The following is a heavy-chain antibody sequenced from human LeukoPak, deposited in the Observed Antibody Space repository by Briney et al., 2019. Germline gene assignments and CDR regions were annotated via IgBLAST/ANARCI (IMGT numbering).Heavy chain of an antibody. D-gene: IGHD5-18*01. CDR3: ARDAVDTANAV. CDR2: INSDGSIT. V-gene: IGHV3-74*01. Sequence: GGSLRLSCAASGFTFTTYWMHWVRQAPGKGLVWVSHINSDGSITSYADSVKGRFTISRDNAKNTLYMQMNSLRAEDTAVYYCARDAVDTANAVWGQGTTVTVSS. J-gene: IGHJ6*02. CDR1: GFTFTTYW.